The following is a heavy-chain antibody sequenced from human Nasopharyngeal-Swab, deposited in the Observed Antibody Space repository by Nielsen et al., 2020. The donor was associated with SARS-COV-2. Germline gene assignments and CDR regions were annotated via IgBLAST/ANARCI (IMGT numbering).Heavy chain of an antibody. D-gene: IGHD2-2*01. Sequence: WVGQAPGQRLEGMGWKNAGNGNTKYAQKFQGRVTITRDTSASTAYMELSSLRSEDTAVYYCAIVRLGGRYCSSTSCYGWGFDPWGQGTLVTVSS. CDR3: AIVRLGGRYCSSTSCYGWGFDP. CDR2: KNAGNGNT. J-gene: IGHJ5*02. V-gene: IGHV1-3*01.